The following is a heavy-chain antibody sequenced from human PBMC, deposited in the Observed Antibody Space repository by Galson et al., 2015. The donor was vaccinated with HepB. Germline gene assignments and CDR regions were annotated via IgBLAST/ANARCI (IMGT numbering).Heavy chain of an antibody. V-gene: IGHV3-23*01. Sequence: SLRLSCAASGFTFSSYAMSWVRQAPGKGLEWVSAISGSGGSTYYADSVKGRFTISRDNSKNTLYLQMNSLRAEDTAVYYCAKDTGDYYGSGSPKGPLYYYYYGMDVWGQGTTVTVSS. CDR1: GFTFSSYA. CDR2: ISGSGGST. J-gene: IGHJ6*02. D-gene: IGHD3-10*01. CDR3: AKDTGDYYGSGSPKGPLYYYYYGMDV.